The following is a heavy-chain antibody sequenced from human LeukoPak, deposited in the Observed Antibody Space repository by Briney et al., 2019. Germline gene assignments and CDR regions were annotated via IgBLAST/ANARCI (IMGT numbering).Heavy chain of an antibody. D-gene: IGHD6-13*01. CDR1: GFTVSSNY. V-gene: IGHV3-53*01. CDR3: AGRRYSSSWYFDY. Sequence: GGSLRLSCAASGFTVSSNYMSWVRQAPGKGLEWVSVIYSGGSTYYADSVKGRFTISRDNSKNTLYLQMNSLRAEDTAVYYYAGRRYSSSWYFDYWGQGTLVTVSS. J-gene: IGHJ4*02. CDR2: IYSGGST.